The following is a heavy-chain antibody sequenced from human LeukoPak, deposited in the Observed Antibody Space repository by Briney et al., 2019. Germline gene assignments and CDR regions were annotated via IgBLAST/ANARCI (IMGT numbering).Heavy chain of an antibody. V-gene: IGHV4-59*03. J-gene: IGHJ3*01. CDR1: GAFITSYY. CDR2: RYHIGST. Sequence: SETLSLTCSVSGAFITSYYWSWIRQSPGKGLEFIGSRYHIGSTNYNPSLKSRVTISIDTSKSQFSLTLTSVTPADAAQNYISRPVGYSSDWNNRPYDVWGHGPMVTVS. CDR3: SRPVGYSSDWNNRPYDV. D-gene: IGHD1/OR15-1a*01.